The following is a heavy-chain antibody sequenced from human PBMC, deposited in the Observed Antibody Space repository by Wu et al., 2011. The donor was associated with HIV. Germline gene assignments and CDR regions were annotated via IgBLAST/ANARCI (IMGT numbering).Heavy chain of an antibody. J-gene: IGHJ6*01. Sequence: QVQLVQSGAEVRKPGSSVKLSCKASGGSFITVGISWVRQAPGQGLEWMGGIIPMDSTANYTQKFRGRVTITADKSTNTAHMELTSLRLEDTAVYYCARGPFSSSSRGSLQKSRLRTTMDVWARGPRS. CDR1: GGSFITVG. D-gene: IGHD6-6*01. V-gene: IGHV1-69*14. CDR2: IIPMDSTA. CDR3: ARGPFSSSSRGSLQKSRLRTTMDV.